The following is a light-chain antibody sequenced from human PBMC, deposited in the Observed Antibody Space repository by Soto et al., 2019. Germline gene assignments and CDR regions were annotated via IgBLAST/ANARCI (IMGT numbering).Light chain of an antibody. CDR3: QQYDTSPRT. CDR1: QSVSSSY. Sequence: EIVLMQSPGTLSLSPGERATLSCRASQSVSSSYLAWYQQKPGQAPRLLMYGASSRATGIPDRFSGSGSGTDFTLTISRLETEDFAVYYCQQYDTSPRTFGQGTKVDIK. J-gene: IGKJ1*01. V-gene: IGKV3-20*01. CDR2: GAS.